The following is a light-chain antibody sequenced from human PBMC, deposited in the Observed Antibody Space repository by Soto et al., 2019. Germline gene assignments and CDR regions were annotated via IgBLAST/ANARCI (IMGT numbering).Light chain of an antibody. Sequence: EIVLTQSPANLSVSPGEGATLSCRASQSVSGNLAWNQQKPGQDPRLLIYGTSARATGVSAGFSGGGSGTDFTLTISSQQSEDVAIYYGLHYNRGTLHTFGQGTKLEI. CDR2: GTS. CDR3: LHYNRGTLHT. J-gene: IGKJ2*01. CDR1: QSVSGN. V-gene: IGKV3-15*01.